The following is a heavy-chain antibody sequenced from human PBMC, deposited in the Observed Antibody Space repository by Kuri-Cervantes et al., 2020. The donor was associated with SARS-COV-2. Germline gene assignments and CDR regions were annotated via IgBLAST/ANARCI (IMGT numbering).Heavy chain of an antibody. CDR2: IYYSGST. V-gene: IGHV4-39*01. CDR1: GGSISSSSYY. Sequence: SETLSLTCTVSGGSISSSSYYWGWIRQPPGKGLEWIGSIYYSGSTYYNPSLKSRVTISVDTSKNQFSLRLSSVTAADTAVYYCARRIMVFEVGGALLSWFDPWGQGTLVTVSS. CDR3: ARRIMVFEVGGALLSWFDP. J-gene: IGHJ5*02. D-gene: IGHD3/OR15-3a*01.